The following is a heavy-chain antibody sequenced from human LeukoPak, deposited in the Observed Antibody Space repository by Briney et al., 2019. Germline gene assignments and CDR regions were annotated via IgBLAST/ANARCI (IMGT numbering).Heavy chain of an antibody. J-gene: IGHJ3*02. Sequence: SETLSLTCTVSGGSISSYYWSWIRQPPGKGLEWIGYIYTSGSTNYNPSLKSRVTISVDTSKNQFSLKLSSVTAADTAVYYCAGVADYYDTSGLDAFDIWGQGTVVTVSS. CDR2: IYTSGST. CDR3: AGVADYYDTSGLDAFDI. CDR1: GGSISSYY. V-gene: IGHV4-4*09. D-gene: IGHD3-22*01.